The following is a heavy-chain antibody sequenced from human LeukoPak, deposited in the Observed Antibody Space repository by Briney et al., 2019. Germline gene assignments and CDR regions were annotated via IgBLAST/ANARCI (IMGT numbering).Heavy chain of an antibody. CDR2: VHNVGST. D-gene: IGHD6-19*01. Sequence: PSETLSLTCTLSGVSTTNGIYYWAWIRQSPGKGLEWIGSVHNVGSTYYNLSLRSRVAMSIDTSKNQFSLRLNSVTAADTAVYYCARHAEYNSGWHFYLDHWGQGILVTVSS. CDR3: ARHAEYNSGWHFYLDH. J-gene: IGHJ4*02. V-gene: IGHV4-39*01. CDR1: GVSTTNGIYY.